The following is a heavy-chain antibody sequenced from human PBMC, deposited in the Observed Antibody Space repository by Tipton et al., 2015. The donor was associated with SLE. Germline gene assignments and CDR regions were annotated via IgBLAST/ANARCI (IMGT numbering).Heavy chain of an antibody. CDR2: ISFSGLT. J-gene: IGHJ4*02. CDR1: GGSISGYY. CDR3: ARGDPQGLEPFDY. D-gene: IGHD1-1*01. Sequence: LRLSCTVSGGSISGYYWSWVRQPPGKGLEWIGYISFSGLTNYNPSVRSRVTISVDTSKNQLSLQLSSVTTADTAVYYCARGDPQGLEPFDYWGQGTLVTVSS. V-gene: IGHV4-59*01.